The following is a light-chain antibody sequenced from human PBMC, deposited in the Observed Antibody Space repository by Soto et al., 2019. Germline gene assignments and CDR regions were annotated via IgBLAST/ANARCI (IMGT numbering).Light chain of an antibody. CDR3: TSYVGNNNFV. CDR1: SSDVGGYNY. V-gene: IGLV2-8*01. CDR2: EVT. J-gene: IGLJ1*01. Sequence: QSVLTQPPSASGSPGQSVTISCTGTSSDVGGYNYVSWYQQHPGKAPKLMIYEVTKRPSGVPDRFSGSKSGNTASLTVSGLQAEDEADYYCTSYVGNNNFVFGTGTNVTV.